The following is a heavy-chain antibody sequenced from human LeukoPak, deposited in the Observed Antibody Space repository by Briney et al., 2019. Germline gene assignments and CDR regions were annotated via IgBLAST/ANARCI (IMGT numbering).Heavy chain of an antibody. Sequence: SETLSLTCTVSVGSISSYYWSWIRQPPGKGLEWIGYIYYIGSNNYNPSLKSRVTISVDTSKNQFSLKLRSVTAADTAVYYCARHVPYYDILTGYYSGHAFDIWGQGTMVTVSS. CDR1: VGSISSYY. D-gene: IGHD3-9*01. V-gene: IGHV4-59*08. CDR3: ARHVPYYDILTGYYSGHAFDI. J-gene: IGHJ3*02. CDR2: IYYIGSN.